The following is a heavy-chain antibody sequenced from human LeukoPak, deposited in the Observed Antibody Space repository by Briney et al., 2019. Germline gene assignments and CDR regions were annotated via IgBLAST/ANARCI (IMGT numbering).Heavy chain of an antibody. CDR1: GFTFSSYA. J-gene: IGHJ3*02. D-gene: IGHD4-23*01. V-gene: IGHV3-23*01. CDR3: ANTLTTVVIPGAFDI. CDR2: ISGSGGST. Sequence: PGGSLRLSCAASGFTFSSYAMSWVRQAPGKGLEWVSTISGSGGSTYYADSVKGRFTISRDNSKNTLYLQMNSLRAEDTAVYYCANTLTTVVIPGAFDIWGQGTMVTVSS.